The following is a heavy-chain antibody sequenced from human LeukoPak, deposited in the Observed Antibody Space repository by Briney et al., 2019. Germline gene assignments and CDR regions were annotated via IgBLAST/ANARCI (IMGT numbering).Heavy chain of an antibody. J-gene: IGHJ4*02. V-gene: IGHV3-23*01. CDR3: AKGMTTVTPPDY. CDR1: VFTLRIYA. CDR2: ISGSGITT. D-gene: IGHD4-17*01. Sequence: GGSLRLSCAASVFTLRIYAVSWVPEAPGKGLECVSVISGSGITTYYADSVKGRFTIARDKSKNTLYLQMNSLRAEDTAIYYCAKGMTTVTPPDYWGRGTLVTVSS.